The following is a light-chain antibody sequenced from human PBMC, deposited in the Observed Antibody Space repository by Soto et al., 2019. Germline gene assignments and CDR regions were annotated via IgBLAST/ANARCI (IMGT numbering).Light chain of an antibody. J-gene: IGKJ5*01. CDR3: QQRSNWPPIT. V-gene: IGKV3-11*01. Sequence: EIVLTQSPATLSVSPGERATLSCRASQSVSSDLAWYQHQPGQAPRLLIYGASNRATGIPARFSGSGSGTDFTLTISSLEPEDFAVYYCQQRSNWPPITFGQGTRLEIK. CDR1: QSVSSD. CDR2: GAS.